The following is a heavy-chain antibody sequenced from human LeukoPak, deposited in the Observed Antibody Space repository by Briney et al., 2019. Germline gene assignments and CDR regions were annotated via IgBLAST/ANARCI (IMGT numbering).Heavy chain of an antibody. CDR2: IYYSGST. CDR1: GGSISSYY. J-gene: IGHJ4*02. V-gene: IGHV4-59*01. D-gene: IGHD5-18*01. Sequence: PSETLSLTCTVSGGSISSYYWSWIRQPPGKGLEWVGYIYYSGSTNYNPSPKSRVTISVDTSKTQFSLKLSSVTAADTAVYYCARVRNRSGYSYGDFDYWGQGTLVTVSS. CDR3: ARVRNRSGYSYGDFDY.